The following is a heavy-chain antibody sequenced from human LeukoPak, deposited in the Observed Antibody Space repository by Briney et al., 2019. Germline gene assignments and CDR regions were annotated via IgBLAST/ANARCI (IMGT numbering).Heavy chain of an antibody. D-gene: IGHD6-19*01. J-gene: IGHJ4*02. CDR2: INHSGST. CDR3: ARDYRSGWLY. CDR1: GGSFSGYY. Sequence: SETLSLTCAIYGGSFSGYYWSWIRQPPGKGLEWIGEINHSGSTNYNPSLKSRVTISVDTSKNQFSLKLSSVTAADTAVYYCARDYRSGWLYWGQGTLVTVSS. V-gene: IGHV4-34*01.